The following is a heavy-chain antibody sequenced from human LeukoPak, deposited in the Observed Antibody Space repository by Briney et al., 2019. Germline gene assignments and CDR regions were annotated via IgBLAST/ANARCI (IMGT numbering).Heavy chain of an antibody. CDR2: ISGDGSSI. V-gene: IGHV3-74*01. CDR1: GFTFRNYY. Sequence: GGSLRLSCVASGFTFRNYYMHWVRQVPGKGLVWVSRISGDGSSIFYADSVKGRFTISRDNAKNSLYVQMNSLRADDSAEYYCARSSNGVYIQWGQGTLVTVSS. CDR3: ARSSNGVYIQ. J-gene: IGHJ4*02. D-gene: IGHD2-8*01.